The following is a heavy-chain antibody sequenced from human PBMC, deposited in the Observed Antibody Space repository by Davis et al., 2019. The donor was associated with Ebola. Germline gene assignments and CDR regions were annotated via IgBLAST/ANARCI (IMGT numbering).Heavy chain of an antibody. CDR1: GASFRDYY. CDR2: IDYRGRT. V-gene: IGHV4-34*01. J-gene: IGHJ4*02. D-gene: IGHD2-2*01. Sequence: PSETLSLTCTPYGASFRDYYWGWVRQAPGKGLEWIGEIDYRGRTEYNPSLKSRVAMSIDTSKNQSSLRLTSVTAADTAIYFCASPHQIRGQDYFDCWGQGTLVTVSS. CDR3: ASPHQIRGQDYFDC.